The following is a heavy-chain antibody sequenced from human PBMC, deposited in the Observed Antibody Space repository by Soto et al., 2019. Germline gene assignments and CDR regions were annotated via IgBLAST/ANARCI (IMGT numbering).Heavy chain of an antibody. CDR3: VRDTGYKQNDWRFDS. J-gene: IGHJ4*02. CDR2: FNFDGSRS. Sequence: VQLVESGGGLVQPGGSLRLSCAASGFTFNSFWMHWVRQVPGEGLVWVSRFNFDGSRSHYADSVKGRFTVSGDNAKNTLSLQMNNLRAEDTAVYYCVRDTGYKQNDWRFDSWGQGTLVTVSS. D-gene: IGHD5-12*01. CDR1: GFTFNSFW. V-gene: IGHV3-74*01.